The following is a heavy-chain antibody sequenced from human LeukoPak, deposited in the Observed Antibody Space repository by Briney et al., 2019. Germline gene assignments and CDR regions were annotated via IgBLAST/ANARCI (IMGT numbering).Heavy chain of an antibody. CDR2: INPNSGGT. J-gene: IGHJ4*02. CDR3: ARVRRWWFTYDD. Sequence: ASVKVSCKASGYTFTGYYMHWVRQAPGQGLEWMGRINPNSGGTNYAQKFQGRVTMTRDTSISTAYMELSRLRSDDTAVYYCARVRRWWFTYDDWGQGTLVTVSS. CDR1: GYTFTGYY. D-gene: IGHD2-15*01. V-gene: IGHV1-2*06.